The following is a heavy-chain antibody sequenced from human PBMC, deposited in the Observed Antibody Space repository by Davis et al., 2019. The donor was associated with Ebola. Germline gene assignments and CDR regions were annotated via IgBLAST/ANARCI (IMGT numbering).Heavy chain of an antibody. D-gene: IGHD2-8*02. V-gene: IGHV3-30*02. J-gene: IGHJ4*02. CDR1: GLTFSRYG. Sequence: PGGSLRLSCVASGLTFSRYGMHWVRQPPGKGLEWVAFIWFDGRNAHYIDSVKGRFTISRDNSKNTLYLQMNSLRPEDTAMYYCAKDPGGHTGESDYWGQGTLVIVSS. CDR3: AKDPGGHTGESDY. CDR2: IWFDGRNA.